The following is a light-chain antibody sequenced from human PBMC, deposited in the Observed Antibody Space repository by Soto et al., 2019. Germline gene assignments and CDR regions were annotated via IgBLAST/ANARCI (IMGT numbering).Light chain of an antibody. J-gene: IGLJ1*01. CDR2: EVS. CDR3: CSYAGSSTSFHV. CDR1: SSDVGSYNL. V-gene: IGLV2-23*02. Sequence: QSALTQPASVSGSPGQSITISCTGTSSDVGSYNLVSWYQQHPGKAPKLMIYEVSKRPSGVSNRFSGSKSGNTASLTISGLQAEDEADYYCCSYAGSSTSFHVFGTGTKVTVL.